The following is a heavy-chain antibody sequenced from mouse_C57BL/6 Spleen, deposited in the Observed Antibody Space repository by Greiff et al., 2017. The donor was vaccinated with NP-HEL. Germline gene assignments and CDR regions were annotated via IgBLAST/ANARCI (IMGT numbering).Heavy chain of an antibody. CDR1: GFTFSDYY. CDR3: ARGATVVGGYYFDY. CDR2: INYDGSST. Sequence: EVMLVESEGGLVQPGSSMKLSCTASGFTFSDYYMAWVSQVPEKGLEWVANINYDGSSTYYLDSLKSRFIISRDNAKNMLYLQMSSLKSEDTSTYYCARGATVVGGYYFDYWGQGTTLTVSS. V-gene: IGHV5-16*01. D-gene: IGHD1-1*01. J-gene: IGHJ2*01.